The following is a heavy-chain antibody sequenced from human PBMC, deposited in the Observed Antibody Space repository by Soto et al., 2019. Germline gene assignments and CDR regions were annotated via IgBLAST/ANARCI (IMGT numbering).Heavy chain of an antibody. Sequence: SVKVSCKASGGTFSSYAISWVRQAPGQGLEWMGGIIPIFGTANYAQKFQGRVTITADESTSTAYMELSSLRSEDTAVYYCASTNFWSGYSGYYYYYGMDVWGQGTTVTVSS. V-gene: IGHV1-69*13. CDR3: ASTNFWSGYSGYYYYYGMDV. J-gene: IGHJ6*02. D-gene: IGHD3-3*01. CDR1: GGTFSSYA. CDR2: IIPIFGTA.